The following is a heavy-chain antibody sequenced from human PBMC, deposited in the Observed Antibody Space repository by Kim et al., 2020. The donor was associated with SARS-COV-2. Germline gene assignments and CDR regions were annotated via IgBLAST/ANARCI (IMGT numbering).Heavy chain of an antibody. Sequence: GGPYYNPSPKSRVTISVDTSKNQFSLKLSSVTAADTAVYYCARHVPELDYWGQGTLVTVSS. CDR3: ARHVPELDY. J-gene: IGHJ4*02. D-gene: IGHD1-26*01. V-gene: IGHV4-39*01. CDR2: GGP.